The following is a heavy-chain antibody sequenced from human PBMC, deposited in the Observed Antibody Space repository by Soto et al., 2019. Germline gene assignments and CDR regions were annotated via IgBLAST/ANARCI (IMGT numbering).Heavy chain of an antibody. D-gene: IGHD2-2*01. CDR3: ARDKADKDCISTSCFSPLDC. CDR1: AFSFSTSW. CDR2: INPDGRTI. J-gene: IGHJ4*02. Sequence: GGSLRLSCAASAFSFSTSWMHWVRQAPGEGLAWVSRINPDGRTIHYADSVKGRFTISRDNAKNSLYLQMDSLRDEDTAVYYCARDKADKDCISTSCFSPLDCWGQGTLVTVSS. V-gene: IGHV3-74*01.